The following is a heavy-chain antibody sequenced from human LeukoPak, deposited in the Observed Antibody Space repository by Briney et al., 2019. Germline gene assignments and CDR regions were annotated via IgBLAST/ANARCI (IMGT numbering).Heavy chain of an antibody. D-gene: IGHD5-18*01. CDR1: GFTFSSYG. V-gene: IGHV3-33*01. Sequence: GGSLRLSCAASGFTFSSYGMHWVRQAPGKGLEWVAVIWYDGSNKYYADSVKGRFTISRDNSKNTLYLQMNSLRAEDTAVYYCARDLNSHGLYYGMDVWGQGTTVTVSS. CDR2: IWYDGSNK. CDR3: ARDLNSHGLYYGMDV. J-gene: IGHJ6*02.